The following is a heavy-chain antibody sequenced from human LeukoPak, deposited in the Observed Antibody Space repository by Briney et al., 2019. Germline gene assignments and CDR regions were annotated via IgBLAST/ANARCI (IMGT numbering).Heavy chain of an antibody. CDR1: GYTFTSYY. Sequence: ASVKVSCKASGYTFTSYYMHWVRQAPGQGLEWMGIINPSGGSTSYAQKFQGRVTMTTDTSTSTAYMELRSLRSDDTAAYYCARAPVVDYYDSSGQAFDIWGQGTMVTVSS. CDR2: INPSGGST. J-gene: IGHJ3*02. D-gene: IGHD3-22*01. V-gene: IGHV1-46*01. CDR3: ARAPVVDYYDSSGQAFDI.